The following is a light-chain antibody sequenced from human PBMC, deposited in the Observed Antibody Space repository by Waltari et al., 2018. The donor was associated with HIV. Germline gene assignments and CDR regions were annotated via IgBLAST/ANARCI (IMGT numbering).Light chain of an antibody. V-gene: IGKV1-5*03. J-gene: IGKJ3*01. Sequence: ASVGDRITITCRASQTVYNWLAWYQQRPGKAPKLLIYKASTLESGVPPRFSGSGSGTEFTLTINGLQSDDFATYYCQQYYSYSTFGPGTKVDIK. CDR3: QQYYSYST. CDR1: QTVYNW. CDR2: KAS.